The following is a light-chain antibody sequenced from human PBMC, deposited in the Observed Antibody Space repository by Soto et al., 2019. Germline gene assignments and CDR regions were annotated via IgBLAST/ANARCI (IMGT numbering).Light chain of an antibody. CDR2: DAS. CDR3: QQRINPLT. CDR1: QSVSSY. J-gene: IGKJ4*01. V-gene: IGKV3-11*01. Sequence: EIVLTQSPATLSLSPGERATLSCRASQSVSSYFAWYQQKPGQAPRLLLYDASNRATGIPSRFSGSGTGTDFTLTISSLEPEDFAVYYCQQRINPLTFGGGTKVEIK.